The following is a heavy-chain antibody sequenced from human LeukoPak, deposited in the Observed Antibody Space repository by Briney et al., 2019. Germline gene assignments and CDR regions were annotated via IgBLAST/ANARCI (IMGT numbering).Heavy chain of an antibody. CDR1: GYTFTSYG. D-gene: IGHD5-18*01. CDR2: ISAYNGNT. CDR3: ARVLFVDTALNYFDY. J-gene: IGHJ4*02. Sequence: ASVKVAGKASGYTFTSYGSSWVRQAPGQGLEWMGWISAYNGNTNYAQKLQGRVTMTTDTSTSTAYMELRSLRSDDTAVYYCARVLFVDTALNYFDYWGQGTLVTVSS. V-gene: IGHV1-18*04.